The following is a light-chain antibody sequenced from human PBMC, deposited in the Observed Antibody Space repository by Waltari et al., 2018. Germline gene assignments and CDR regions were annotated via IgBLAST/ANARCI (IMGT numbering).Light chain of an antibody. Sequence: EIVFTQPPATLSLSPGEGATLSCRASQSVSSYLAWYQQKSGQAPRLLIYDASNRATGIPARFSGSGSGTDFTLTISSLEPEDFAVYYCQQRSNWPRTFGQGTKVEIK. CDR2: DAS. V-gene: IGKV3-11*01. J-gene: IGKJ1*01. CDR1: QSVSSY. CDR3: QQRSNWPRT.